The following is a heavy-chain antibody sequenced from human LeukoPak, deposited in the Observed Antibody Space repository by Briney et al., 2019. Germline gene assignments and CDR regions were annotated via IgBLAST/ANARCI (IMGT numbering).Heavy chain of an antibody. J-gene: IGHJ4*02. CDR1: GFTFSSYA. CDR3: ARNRDYYDSSGPIDY. D-gene: IGHD3-22*01. Sequence: GGSLRLSCAASGFTFSSYAMHWVRQAPGKGLEWVAVIWYDGSNKYYADSVKGRFTISRDNSKNTLYLQMNSLRAEDTAVYYCARNRDYYDSSGPIDYWGQGTLVTVSS. CDR2: IWYDGSNK. V-gene: IGHV3-33*08.